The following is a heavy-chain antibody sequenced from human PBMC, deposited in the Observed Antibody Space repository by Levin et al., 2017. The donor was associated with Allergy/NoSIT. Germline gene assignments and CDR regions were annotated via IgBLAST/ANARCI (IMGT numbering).Heavy chain of an antibody. CDR1: GFNFSSYE. D-gene: IGHD1-26*01. CDR2: ISSSGRTK. CDR3: ARTGGY. Sequence: LSLTCAASGFNFSSYEMNWVRQAPGKGLGWVSYISSSGRTKYYADSVKGRITISRDNAKNSLYLQMNSLRAEDTAVYYCARTGGYWGQGTLVTVSS. J-gene: IGHJ4*02. V-gene: IGHV3-48*03.